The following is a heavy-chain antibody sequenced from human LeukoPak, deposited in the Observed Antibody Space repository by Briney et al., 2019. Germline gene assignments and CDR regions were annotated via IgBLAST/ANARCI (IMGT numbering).Heavy chain of an antibody. Sequence: GGSLRLSCAASGFTFSSYAMSWVRQAPGKGLEWVSAISGSGGSTYYADSVKGRFTISRDNSKNTLYLQMNSLRSDDTAVYYCARDSYQLLYPADYWGQGTLVTVSS. CDR3: ARDSYQLLYPADY. V-gene: IGHV3-23*01. J-gene: IGHJ4*01. D-gene: IGHD2-2*02. CDR1: GFTFSSYA. CDR2: ISGSGGST.